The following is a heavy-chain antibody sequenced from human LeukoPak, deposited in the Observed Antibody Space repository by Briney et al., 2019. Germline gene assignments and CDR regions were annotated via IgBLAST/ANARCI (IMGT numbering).Heavy chain of an antibody. Sequence: ASVKVSCKASGYTFTGYYMHWVRQAPGQGLEWMGWINPNSGGTNYAQKFQGRVTMTRDTSISTAYMELSRLRSDDTAVYYCVRTRLQWGGGDYWGQGTLVTVSS. CDR1: GYTFTGYY. J-gene: IGHJ4*02. D-gene: IGHD4-11*01. CDR2: INPNSGGT. CDR3: VRTRLQWGGGDY. V-gene: IGHV1-2*02.